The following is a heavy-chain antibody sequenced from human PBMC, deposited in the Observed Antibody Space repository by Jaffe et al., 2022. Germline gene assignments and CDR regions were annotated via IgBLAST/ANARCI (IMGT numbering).Heavy chain of an antibody. V-gene: IGHV4-34*01. CDR3: ARGAKRRSAARLHTQQYTWFDP. CDR1: GGSFTTYS. D-gene: IGHD2-2*01. CDR2: ISHSGNS. J-gene: IGHJ5*02. Sequence: QVQLQQWGAGLLKPSETLSLTCAAYGGSFTTYSWGWIRQPPGKGLEWIGEISHSGNSNYNPSLKSRVTISIDTANNQFSLRLISLTAADMAVYYCARGAKRRSAARLHTQQYTWFDPWGQGTLVTVSS.